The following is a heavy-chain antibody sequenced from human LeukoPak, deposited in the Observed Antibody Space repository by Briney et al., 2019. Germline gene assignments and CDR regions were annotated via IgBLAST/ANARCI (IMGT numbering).Heavy chain of an antibody. CDR3: ARAGIENSYGYLRSYYYMDV. V-gene: IGHV4-30-4*07. J-gene: IGHJ6*03. Sequence: SETLSLTCAVSGGSISSGGYSWSWIRQPPGKGLEWIGYIYYSGSTYYNPSLKSRVTISVDTSKNQFSLKLSSVTAADTAVYYCARAGIENSYGYLRSYYYMDVWGKGTTVTVSS. CDR1: GGSISSGGYS. D-gene: IGHD5-18*01. CDR2: IYYSGST.